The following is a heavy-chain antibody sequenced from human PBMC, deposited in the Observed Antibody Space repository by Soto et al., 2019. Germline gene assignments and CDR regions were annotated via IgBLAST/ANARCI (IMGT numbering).Heavy chain of an antibody. J-gene: IGHJ4*02. CDR1: GGTFNTYA. V-gene: IGHV1-69*19. CDR2: ISPMFGAA. CDR3: AREAQVHTPAFVY. Sequence: QVQLVQSGAEMKKPGSSVKVSCQSSGGTFNTYAMNWVRQAPGQGPEWMGDISPMFGAANYAPKFQGRVTITADDSTGTSYMQLSSLTSEDTALYFRAREAQVHTPAFVYWGQGTLVNVSS.